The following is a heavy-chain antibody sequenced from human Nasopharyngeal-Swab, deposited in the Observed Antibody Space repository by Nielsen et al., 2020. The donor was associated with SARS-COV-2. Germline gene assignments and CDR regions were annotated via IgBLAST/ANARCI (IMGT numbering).Heavy chain of an antibody. Sequence: GGSLRLSCAASGFTFSDYYMSWIRHAPGKGLEWVSYISSSGSTIYYADSVKGRFTISRDNAKNSLYLQMNSLRAEDTAVYYCARDLRSGYDGYYYYGMDVWGQGTTVTVSS. V-gene: IGHV3-11*04. D-gene: IGHD5-12*01. CDR2: ISSSGSTI. J-gene: IGHJ6*02. CDR1: GFTFSDYY. CDR3: ARDLRSGYDGYYYYGMDV.